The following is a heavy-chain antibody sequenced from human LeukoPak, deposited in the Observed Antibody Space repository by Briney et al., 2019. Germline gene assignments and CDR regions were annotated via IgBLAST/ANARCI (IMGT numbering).Heavy chain of an antibody. CDR3: ARDSEYSSSWYGNCFDR. D-gene: IGHD6-13*01. CDR2: INPNSGGA. J-gene: IGHJ5*02. Sequence: GASVKVSCKASGYTFTGYYMHWVRQAPGQGLEWMGWINPNSGGANYAQKLQGRVTMTTDTSTSTAYMELRRLRSDDTAVYYCARDSEYSSSWYGNCFDRRGPGALVTVSS. V-gene: IGHV1-2*02. CDR1: GYTFTGYY.